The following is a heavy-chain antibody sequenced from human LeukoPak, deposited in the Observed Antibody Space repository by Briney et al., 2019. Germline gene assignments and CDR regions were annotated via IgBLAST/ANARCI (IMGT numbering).Heavy chain of an antibody. V-gene: IGHV3-23*01. J-gene: IGHJ4*02. CDR3: AKGRTRVVPAAIIDY. CDR1: GFTFSSYG. CDR2: ISGSGGST. Sequence: GGSLRLSCAASGFTFSSYGMSWVRQAPGKGLEWVSAISGSGGSTYYADSVKGRFTISRDNSKNTLYLQMNSLRAEDTAVYYCAKGRTRVVPAAIIDYRGQGTLVTVSS. D-gene: IGHD2-2*01.